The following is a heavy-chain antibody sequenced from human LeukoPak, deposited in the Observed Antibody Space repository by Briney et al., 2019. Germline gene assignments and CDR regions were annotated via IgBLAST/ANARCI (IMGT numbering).Heavy chain of an antibody. D-gene: IGHD3-10*02. V-gene: IGHV3-23*01. Sequence: GGSLRLSCAASGFTFSSYAMNWVRQAPGKGLEWVSTISGGGGSTYYADSVKGRFTISRDNAKNSLYLQMNSLRAEDTAVYYCAELGITMIGGVWGKGTTVTISS. J-gene: IGHJ6*01. CDR1: GFTFSSYA. CDR2: ISGGGGST. CDR3: AELGITMIGGV.